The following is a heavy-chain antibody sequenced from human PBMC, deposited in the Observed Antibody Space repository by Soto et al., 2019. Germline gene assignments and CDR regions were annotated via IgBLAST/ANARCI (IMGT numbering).Heavy chain of an antibody. CDR2: VYFVGNS. D-gene: IGHD4-17*01. J-gene: IGHJ4*02. V-gene: IGHV4-39*01. CDR1: GGSISSASYF. Sequence: PSETLSLTCTVSGGSISSASYFWGWIRQPPGKGLEWIGSVYFVGNSYYNPSLKSRVSISVDASKNQFSLRLSSMTAADTGVYYCVRFYGDDVNGVKRRYFDVWGQGTPVTVSS. CDR3: VRFYGDDVNGVKRRYFDV.